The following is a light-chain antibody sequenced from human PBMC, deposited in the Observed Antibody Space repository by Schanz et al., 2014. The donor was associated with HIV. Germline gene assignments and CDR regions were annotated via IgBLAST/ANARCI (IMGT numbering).Light chain of an antibody. CDR2: EAS. Sequence: DIQMTQSPSTLSASVGDRITITCRASQSISEWLAWYQQKPGQAPNLLISEASTLESGVPSRFSGTGSGTEFTLTISSLQPEDFATYYCQHAKSYPLTFGGGTRVEIK. J-gene: IGKJ4*01. CDR3: QHAKSYPLT. CDR1: QSISEW. V-gene: IGKV1-5*03.